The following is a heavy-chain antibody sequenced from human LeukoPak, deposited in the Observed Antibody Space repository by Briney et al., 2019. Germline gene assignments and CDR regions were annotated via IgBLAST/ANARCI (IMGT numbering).Heavy chain of an antibody. Sequence: GASVKVPCKASGYTFTSYDINWVRQATGQGLEWMGWMNPNSGNTGYAQKFQGRVTMTRNTSISTAYMELSSLRSEDTAVYYCARAHYGDYPFDYWGQGTLVTVSS. V-gene: IGHV1-8*01. J-gene: IGHJ4*02. CDR1: GYTFTSYD. CDR2: MNPNSGNT. CDR3: ARAHYGDYPFDY. D-gene: IGHD4-17*01.